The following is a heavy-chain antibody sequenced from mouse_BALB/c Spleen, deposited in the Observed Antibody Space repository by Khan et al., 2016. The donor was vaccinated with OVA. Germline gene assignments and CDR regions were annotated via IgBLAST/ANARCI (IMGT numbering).Heavy chain of an antibody. J-gene: IGHJ3*01. D-gene: IGHD2-14*01. CDR3: VRDGAYQRNGGWFAY. CDR2: INPSNGYT. Sequence: VKLQESGAELARPGASVKMSCKASGYTFTSYTIHWIKERPGQGLEWIGYINPSNGYTNYNQKFKDKATLTTDKSSTTAYLQLSSLKSDDSAVYNCVRDGAYQRNGGWFAYWGQGTLVTVSA. CDR1: GYTFTSYT. V-gene: IGHV1-4*01.